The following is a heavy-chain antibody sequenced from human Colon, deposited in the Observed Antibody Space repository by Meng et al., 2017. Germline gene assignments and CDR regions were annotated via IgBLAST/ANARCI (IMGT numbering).Heavy chain of an antibody. D-gene: IGHD2/OR15-2a*01. CDR1: GFTFSSYW. V-gene: IGHV3-74*01. J-gene: IGHJ4*02. CDR2: INRDGSRP. Sequence: GGPLRPSFAASGFTFSSYWMHWVRQAPGKGLVWVSRINRDGSRPNYADSVEGRFSISRDNAKNTLYLQMNSLRAEDTAVYYCARGGFDAYYFDFWGQGTLVTVSS. CDR3: ARGGFDAYYFDF.